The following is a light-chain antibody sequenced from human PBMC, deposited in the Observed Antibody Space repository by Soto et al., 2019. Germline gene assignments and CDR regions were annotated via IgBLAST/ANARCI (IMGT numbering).Light chain of an antibody. J-gene: IGKJ1*01. CDR1: QSMSNY. V-gene: IGKV1-39*01. Sequence: IHRTHSPSSLSASVLYRVTITCPASQSMSNYLNWYQQKPGKAPNLLIYTASSLQSGVPSRFSGSGSGTDFTLTISSLQPEDFGTYYCQQSYSSSWTFGQGTKVDIK. CDR2: TAS. CDR3: QQSYSSSWT.